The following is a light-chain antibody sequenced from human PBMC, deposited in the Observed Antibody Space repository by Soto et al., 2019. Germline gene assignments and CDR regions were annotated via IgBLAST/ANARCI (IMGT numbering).Light chain of an antibody. CDR1: QSVSSNN. J-gene: IGKJ4*01. Sequence: EIVLTQSPGTLSLSPGERATLSCRASQSVSSNNLAWYQQKPGQAPRLLIYGTSTRATGIPDRFSGSGSGTDFTLIINSLQTEDVAIYYCQQYYSTPLTFGGGTNVEIK. CDR2: GTS. CDR3: QQYYSTPLT. V-gene: IGKV3-20*01.